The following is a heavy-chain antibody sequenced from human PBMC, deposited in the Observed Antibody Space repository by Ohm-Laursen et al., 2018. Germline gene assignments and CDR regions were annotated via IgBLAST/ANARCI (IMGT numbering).Heavy chain of an antibody. J-gene: IGHJ6*02. D-gene: IGHD3-22*01. Sequence: GSLRLSCTASGFTFSSYWMSWVRQAPGKGLEWVANIKQDGSEKYYVDSVKGRFTISRDNAKNTLYLQMNSLRAEDTAVYYCARDDEYNYYDSSGYYLIHYYGMDVWGQGTTVTVSS. V-gene: IGHV3-7*01. CDR1: GFTFSSYW. CDR2: IKQDGSEK. CDR3: ARDDEYNYYDSSGYYLIHYYGMDV.